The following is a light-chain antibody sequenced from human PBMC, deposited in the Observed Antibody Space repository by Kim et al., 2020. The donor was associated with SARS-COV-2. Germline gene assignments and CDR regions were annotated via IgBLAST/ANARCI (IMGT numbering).Light chain of an antibody. CDR3: QQYGSSPT. Sequence: SLAPGDRATLSGRASQSLSSNDLAWYQQKPGQAPRLLMYGASSRANGTPDRFSGSGSGTDFTLTISRLEPEDFAVYYCQQYGSSPTFGQGTKLEI. V-gene: IGKV3-20*01. J-gene: IGKJ2*01. CDR1: QSLSSND. CDR2: GAS.